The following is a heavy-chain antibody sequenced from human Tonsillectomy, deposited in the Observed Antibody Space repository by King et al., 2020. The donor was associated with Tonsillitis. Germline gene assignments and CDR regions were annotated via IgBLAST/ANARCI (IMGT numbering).Heavy chain of an antibody. Sequence: QLQLQESGPGRVKPSETLSLTCTVSGGSMSTSIYSWGWVRQPPGMGLEWIASKLYSGASSYNASFKSRVTMSVDTSMYQFSLELTSVTAADTAVYYCASLTRSPSKWFRDSWGQGTLVTVSS. J-gene: IGHJ4*02. CDR1: GGSMSTSIYS. CDR3: ASLTRSPSKWFRDS. V-gene: IGHV4-39*01. CDR2: KLYSGAS. D-gene: IGHD3-10*01.